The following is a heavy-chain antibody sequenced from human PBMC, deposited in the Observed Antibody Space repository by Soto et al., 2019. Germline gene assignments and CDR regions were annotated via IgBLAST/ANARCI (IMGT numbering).Heavy chain of an antibody. CDR3: AWSSSFTPFDY. D-gene: IGHD6-13*01. Sequence: ETVSLTCAVSGYSISSGYYWGWIRQPPGKGLEWIGSIYHSGSTYYNPSLKSRVTISVDTSKNQFSLKLSSVTAADTAVYYCAWSSSFTPFDYWGQGTLVTVSS. J-gene: IGHJ4*02. CDR1: GYSISSGYY. V-gene: IGHV4-38-2*01. CDR2: IYHSGST.